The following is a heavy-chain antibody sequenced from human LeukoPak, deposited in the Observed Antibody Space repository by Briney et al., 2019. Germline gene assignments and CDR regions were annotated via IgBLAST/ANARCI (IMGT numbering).Heavy chain of an antibody. CDR3: AKDSPVGMMPAAN. CDR1: GFSFSSFS. J-gene: IGHJ4*02. D-gene: IGHD2-2*01. Sequence: GGSLRLSCAASGFSFSSFSMTWVRQAPGKGLEWVAFIRYDGSNKYYADSVKGRFTISRDNSKNTLYLQMNSLRAEDTAVYYCAKDSPVGMMPAANWGQGTLVTVSS. CDR2: IRYDGSNK. V-gene: IGHV3-30*02.